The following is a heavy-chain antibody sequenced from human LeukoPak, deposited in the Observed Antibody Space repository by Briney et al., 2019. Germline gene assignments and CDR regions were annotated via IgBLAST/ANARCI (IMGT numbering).Heavy chain of an antibody. V-gene: IGHV3-23*01. J-gene: IGHJ4*02. CDR1: GFTFSSYA. CDR3: AKIPQVAIFGVPNFDY. CDR2: ISGSGDNT. Sequence: PGGSLRPSCAASGFTFSSYAMNWVRQAPGKGLEWVSIISGSGDNTYYPDSVKGRFTISRDNSKNTLYLQMNSLTAEDTAVYYCAKIPQVAIFGVPNFDYWGQGTLVTVSS. D-gene: IGHD3-3*01.